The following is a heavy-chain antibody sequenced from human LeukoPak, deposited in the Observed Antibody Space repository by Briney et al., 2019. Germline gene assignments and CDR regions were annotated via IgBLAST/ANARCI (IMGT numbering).Heavy chain of an antibody. CDR1: GFTFSSYS. D-gene: IGHD2-21*01. J-gene: IGHJ4*02. V-gene: IGHV3-48*01. Sequence: GGSLRLSCAASGFTFSSYSMNWVRQAPGKGLEWVSYISSSSSTIYYADSVKGRFTISRDNAKNSLYLQTNSLRAEDTAVYYCARDRLAYCGGDCKFDYWGQGTLVTVSS. CDR3: ARDRLAYCGGDCKFDY. CDR2: ISSSSSTI.